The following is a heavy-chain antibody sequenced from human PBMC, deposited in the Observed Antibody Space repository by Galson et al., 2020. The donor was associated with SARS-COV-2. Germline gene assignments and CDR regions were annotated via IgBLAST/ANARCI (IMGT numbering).Heavy chain of an antibody. J-gene: IGHJ4*02. Sequence: GGSLRLSCAASGFTFSSYAMHWVRQAPGKGLEWVAVISYDGSNKYYADSVKGRFTISRDNSKNTLYLQMNSLRAEDTAVYYCARDYSGSYYLPGYWGQGTLVTVSS. D-gene: IGHD1-26*01. CDR1: GFTFSSYA. CDR3: ARDYSGSYYLPGY. V-gene: IGHV3-30*04. CDR2: ISYDGSNK.